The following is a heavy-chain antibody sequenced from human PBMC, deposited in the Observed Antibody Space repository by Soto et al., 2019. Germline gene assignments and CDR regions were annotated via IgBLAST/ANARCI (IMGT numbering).Heavy chain of an antibody. Sequence: GGSLRLSCAASGFTFTRYSMNWVRQAPGKGLEWVSSVSSTTNYIYYADSMKGRFTVSRDNAKNSVYLDMNSLSAEDTAVYYCARESEDLTSNFDYWGQGTLVTVSS. CDR2: VSSTTNYI. J-gene: IGHJ4*02. V-gene: IGHV3-21*01. CDR1: GFTFTRYS. CDR3: ARESEDLTSNFDY.